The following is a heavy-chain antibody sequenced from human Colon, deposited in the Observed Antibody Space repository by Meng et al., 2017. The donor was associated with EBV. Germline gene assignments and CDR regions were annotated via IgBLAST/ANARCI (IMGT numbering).Heavy chain of an antibody. CDR1: GVSISSGDYY. Sequence: VRLQESVPGLVKPSQTLSPTCTVSGVSISSGDYYWSWIRQPPGKGLEWIGYIYYSGSTYYNPSLKSRVTISVDTSKNQFSLKLSSVTAADTAVYYCARDRGGLGAFDYWGQGTLVTVSS. CDR3: ARDRGGLGAFDY. V-gene: IGHV4-30-4*01. D-gene: IGHD5-12*01. CDR2: IYYSGST. J-gene: IGHJ4*02.